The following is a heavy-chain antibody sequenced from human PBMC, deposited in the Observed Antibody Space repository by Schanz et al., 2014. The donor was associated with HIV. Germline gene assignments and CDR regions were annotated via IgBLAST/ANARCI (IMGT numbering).Heavy chain of an antibody. CDR1: GYTFNSHY. CDR3: ASDLSVYSSSSSV. D-gene: IGHD6-13*01. V-gene: IGHV1-46*02. J-gene: IGHJ6*02. CDR2: VNPTGGDT. Sequence: QVWLVQSGAEVKKPGASVMVSCKASGYTFNSHYIHWVRQAPGQGLEWMGVVNPTGGDTSHAQRFQGRITMTRDTSISTAYMELSRLRSDDTAVYYCASDLSVYSSSSSVWGQGTTVTVSS.